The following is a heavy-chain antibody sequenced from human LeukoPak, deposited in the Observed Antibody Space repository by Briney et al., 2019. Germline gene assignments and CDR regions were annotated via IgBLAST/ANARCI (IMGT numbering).Heavy chain of an antibody. Sequence: SETLSLTCAVYGGSFSGYSWSWIRQPPGKGLEWIGYIYYSGSTYYNPSLKSRVTISVDTSKNQFSLKLSSVTAADTAVYYCATPDIAAAGPVPGDAFDIWGQGTMVTVSS. CDR3: ATPDIAAAGPVPGDAFDI. CDR1: GGSFSGYS. D-gene: IGHD6-13*01. V-gene: IGHV4-30-4*07. J-gene: IGHJ3*02. CDR2: IYYSGST.